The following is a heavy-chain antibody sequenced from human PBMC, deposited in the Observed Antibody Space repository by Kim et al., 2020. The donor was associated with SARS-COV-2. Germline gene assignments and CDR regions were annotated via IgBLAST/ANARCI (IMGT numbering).Heavy chain of an antibody. D-gene: IGHD4-17*01. CDR3: ATPGDYGAPFDY. Sequence: SETLSLTCTVSGGSISSSSYYWGWIRQPPGKGLEWIGSIYYSGSTYYNPSLKSRVTISVDTSKNQFSLKLSSVTAADTAVYYCATPGDYGAPFDYWGQGTLVTVSS. CDR2: IYYSGST. CDR1: GGSISSSSYY. V-gene: IGHV4-39*01. J-gene: IGHJ4*02.